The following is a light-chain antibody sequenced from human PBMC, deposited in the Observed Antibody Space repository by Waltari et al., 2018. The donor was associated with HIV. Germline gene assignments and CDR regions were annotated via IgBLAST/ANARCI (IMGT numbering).Light chain of an antibody. CDR3: SSYTSSSSII. J-gene: IGLJ2*01. Sequence: QSALTQPASVSGSPGQPVTIPCTGTRSDVGGCNYVSWSHQHPGKAPILLIYEGNNRPSGVSNRFSGSKSGNTASLTISGLQAEDEADYYCSSYTSSSSIIFGGGTQLTVL. V-gene: IGLV2-14*01. CDR2: EGN. CDR1: RSDVGGCNY.